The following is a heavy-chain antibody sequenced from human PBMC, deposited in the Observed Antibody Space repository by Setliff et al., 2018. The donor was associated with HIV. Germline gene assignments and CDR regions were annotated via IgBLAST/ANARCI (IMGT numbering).Heavy chain of an antibody. Sequence: SETLSLTCTVSGGSISNYYWSWIRQPAGKGLEWIGRIYSTGSTNYNPSLKSRVTISVDTSKNQFSLKLNSVTAADTAVYYCATRPADSKWYGVFDYWGQGTLVTVPQ. CDR1: GGSISNYY. V-gene: IGHV4-4*07. D-gene: IGHD6-13*01. J-gene: IGHJ4*02. CDR2: IYSTGST. CDR3: ATRPADSKWYGVFDY.